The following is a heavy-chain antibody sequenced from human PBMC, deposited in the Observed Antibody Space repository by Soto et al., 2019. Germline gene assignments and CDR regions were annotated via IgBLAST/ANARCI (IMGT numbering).Heavy chain of an antibody. CDR3: ARVVHYYGSGSYYGPYFDY. V-gene: IGHV3-23*01. J-gene: IGHJ4*02. Sequence: GGSLRFSCAASGFTFRSSDMSWVRQAPGKGLEWVSAISASGGGTYYADSVKGRFTISRDNSKNTLYLQMNSLRAEDTAVYYCARVVHYYGSGSYYGPYFDYWGQGTLVTVS. CDR1: GFTFRSSD. CDR2: ISASGGGT. D-gene: IGHD3-10*01.